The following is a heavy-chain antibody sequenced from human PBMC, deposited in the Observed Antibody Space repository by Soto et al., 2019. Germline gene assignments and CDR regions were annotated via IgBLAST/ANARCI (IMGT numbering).Heavy chain of an antibody. D-gene: IGHD5-12*01. Sequence: GASVKVSCKASGYTFTSYDINWVRQAPGQRLEWMGWINTASGNTKYSQKFQGRLTIARDTSATTVYMELSSLRSEDTAVFYCARGSGYDNFDYWGQGTLVTVSS. J-gene: IGHJ4*02. CDR1: GYTFTSYD. V-gene: IGHV1-3*04. CDR2: INTASGNT. CDR3: ARGSGYDNFDY.